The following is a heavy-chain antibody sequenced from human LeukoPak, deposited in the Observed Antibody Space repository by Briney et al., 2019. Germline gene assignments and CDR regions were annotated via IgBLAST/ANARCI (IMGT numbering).Heavy chain of an antibody. CDR1: GGSISSHY. CDR2: IYYSGST. J-gene: IGHJ3*02. V-gene: IGHV4-59*11. D-gene: IGHD4-17*01. CDR3: ASGLRPDAFDI. Sequence: SETLSLTCTVSGGSISSHYWSWIRQPPGKGLEWIGYIYYSGSTNYNPSLKSRVTISVDTSKNQFSLKLSSVTAADTAVYYCASGLRPDAFDIWGQGTMVTVSS.